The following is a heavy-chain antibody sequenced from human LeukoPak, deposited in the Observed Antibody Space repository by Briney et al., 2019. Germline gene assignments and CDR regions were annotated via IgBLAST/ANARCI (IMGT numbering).Heavy chain of an antibody. CDR2: IGGGSST. CDR3: VGPPFWSGYHNFDY. D-gene: IGHD3-3*01. V-gene: IGHV3-23*01. J-gene: IGHJ4*02. CDR1: GFSFSTYA. Sequence: GGSLRLSCAASGFSFSTYAMNWVRQAPGKGLEWVSTIGGGSSTYYAESVRGRFTISRDNSKNTLYLQMNSLRAEDTAVYYCVGPPFWSGYHNFDYWGQGTLVTVSS.